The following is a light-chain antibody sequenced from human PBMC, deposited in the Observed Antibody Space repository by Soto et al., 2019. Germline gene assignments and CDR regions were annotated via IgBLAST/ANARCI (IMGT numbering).Light chain of an antibody. Sequence: MTQSPSTLSASVGDRVTITCRASQSISSWLAWYQQKPGKAPKVLIYDASSLESGVPSRFSGSGSGTEFTLTISSLQPDDFATYYCQQYNSYWWTFGQGTKVEIK. CDR3: QQYNSYWWT. CDR1: QSISSW. V-gene: IGKV1-5*01. CDR2: DAS. J-gene: IGKJ1*01.